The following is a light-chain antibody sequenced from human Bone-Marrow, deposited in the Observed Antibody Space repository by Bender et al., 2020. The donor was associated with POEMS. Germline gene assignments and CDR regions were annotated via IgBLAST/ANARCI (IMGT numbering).Light chain of an antibody. CDR3: SAWDISLSAWV. V-gene: IGLV2-14*01. CDR2: DVS. CDR1: GSDVGGYNY. J-gene: IGLJ3*02. Sequence: QSALTQPASVSGSPGQSITISCTGTGSDVGGYNYVSWYQQHAGKVPKLMIYDVSKRPSGVSNRFSASRSGNTASLTITGLQPEDEADYYCSAWDISLSAWVFGGGTKLTVL.